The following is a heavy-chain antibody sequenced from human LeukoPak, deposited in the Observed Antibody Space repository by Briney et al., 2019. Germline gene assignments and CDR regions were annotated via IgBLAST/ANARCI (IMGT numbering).Heavy chain of an antibody. CDR2: ISGSGGST. V-gene: IGHV3-23*01. CDR1: GFTFSSYG. J-gene: IGHJ4*02. D-gene: IGHD2-15*01. CDR3: ARGAAPQGY. Sequence: GGSLRLSCAASGFTFSSYGMTWVRQAPGTGLEWVSAISGSGGSTDYADSVKGRFTISRDNAKNTLYLQMNSLRVEDTAVYYCARGAAPQGYWGQGTLVTVSS.